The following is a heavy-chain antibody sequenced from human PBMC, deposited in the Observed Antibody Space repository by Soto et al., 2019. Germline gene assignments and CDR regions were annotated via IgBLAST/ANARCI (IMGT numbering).Heavy chain of an antibody. J-gene: IGHJ5*02. CDR2: INHSGST. CDR1: GGSFSGYY. CDR3: ARGLTYYDILTGYYRCWFDP. Sequence: SETLSLTCAVYGGSFSGYYWSWIRQPPGKGLEWIGEINHSGSTNYNPSLKSRVTISVDTSKNQFSLKLSSVTAADTAVYYCARGLTYYDILTGYYRCWFDPWGQGTLVTDS. D-gene: IGHD3-9*01. V-gene: IGHV4-34*01.